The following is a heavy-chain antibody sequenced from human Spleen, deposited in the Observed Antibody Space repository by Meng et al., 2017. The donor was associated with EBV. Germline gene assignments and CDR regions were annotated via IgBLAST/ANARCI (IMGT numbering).Heavy chain of an antibody. CDR2: VHYAGST. J-gene: IGHJ5*02. V-gene: IGHV4-39*01. CDR1: GDSISRYYH. D-gene: IGHD6-19*01. CDR3: ARPFPSWQSPRLDPFGA. Sequence: QLQLRGSGPGYVKPSGTLSLTCTDAGDSISRYYHWGWTRQPPGRGLEWIGSVHYAGSTYYSPSLKSRVTVSVDTSKNQFSLRLTSVTAADTAVYYCARPFPSWQSPRLDPFGAWGQGTLVTVSS.